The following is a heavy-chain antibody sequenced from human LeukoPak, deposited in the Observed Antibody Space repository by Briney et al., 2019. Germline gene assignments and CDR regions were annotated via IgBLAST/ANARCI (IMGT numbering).Heavy chain of an antibody. CDR2: IYYSGST. Sequence: SETLSLTCTVSGGSISSYYWSWIRQPPGKGLEWIGYIYYSGSTNYNPSLKSRVTISVDTSKNQFSLKLSSVTAADTAVYYCARETINCGGDCFDYWGQGTLVTVSS. V-gene: IGHV4-59*01. CDR3: ARETINCGGDCFDY. CDR1: GGSISSYY. D-gene: IGHD2-21*01. J-gene: IGHJ4*02.